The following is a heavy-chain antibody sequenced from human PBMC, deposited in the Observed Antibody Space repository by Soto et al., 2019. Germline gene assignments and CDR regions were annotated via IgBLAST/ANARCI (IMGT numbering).Heavy chain of an antibody. CDR1: GGSVSSETHF. D-gene: IGHD1-26*01. J-gene: IGHJ4*02. CDR2: IYRSGIT. V-gene: IGHV4-61*03. Sequence: SETLSLTCAVFGGSVSSETHFWRWIRQPPGKGLEWIGYIYRSGITNSNPSLKGRLTISVDKSTNHFSLSLASVTAADTAIYYCAREDMSGTYYFDSWGQGTRVTVSS. CDR3: AREDMSGTYYFDS.